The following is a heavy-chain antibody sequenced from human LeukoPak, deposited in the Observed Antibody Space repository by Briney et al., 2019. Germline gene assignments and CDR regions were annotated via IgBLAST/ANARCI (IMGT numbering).Heavy chain of an antibody. CDR1: GFTFSSYW. CDR3: ARDLKRYCSGGSCSDFDY. D-gene: IGHD2-15*01. J-gene: IGHJ4*02. Sequence: GGSLRLSCAASGFTFSSYWMSWVRQAPGKGLEWVANIKQDGSEKYYVDSVKGRFTISRDNAKNSLYLQMNSLRAEDTAVYYCARDLKRYCSGGSCSDFDYWGQRTLVTVSS. CDR2: IKQDGSEK. V-gene: IGHV3-7*01.